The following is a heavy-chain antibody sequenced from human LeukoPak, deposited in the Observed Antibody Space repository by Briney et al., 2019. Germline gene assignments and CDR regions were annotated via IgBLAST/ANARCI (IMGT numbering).Heavy chain of an antibody. J-gene: IGHJ4*02. CDR3: ARGTTFDY. D-gene: IGHD1-26*01. CDR1: GGSFSGYY. Sequence: PSETLSLTCAVYGGSFSGYYWSWIRQPPGKGLEWIGEINHSGSTNYNPSLKSRVTISVDTSKNQFSLKLSSVTAADTAVYYCARGTTFDYWGQGTLVTVSS. CDR2: INHSGST. V-gene: IGHV4-34*01.